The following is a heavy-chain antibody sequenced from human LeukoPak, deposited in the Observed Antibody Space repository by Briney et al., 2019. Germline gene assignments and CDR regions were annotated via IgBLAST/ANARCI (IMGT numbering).Heavy chain of an antibody. CDR1: GFTFSSYA. V-gene: IGHV3-30*04. Sequence: GGSLRLSCAASGFTFSSYAMPWVRQAPGKGLEWVAVISYDGSNKYYADSVKGRVTISRDNSKNTLYLQMNSLSAEDTAVYYCAREMTTMTLFDYWGQGALVTVSS. CDR3: AREMTTMTLFDY. CDR2: ISYDGSNK. J-gene: IGHJ4*02. D-gene: IGHD4-17*01.